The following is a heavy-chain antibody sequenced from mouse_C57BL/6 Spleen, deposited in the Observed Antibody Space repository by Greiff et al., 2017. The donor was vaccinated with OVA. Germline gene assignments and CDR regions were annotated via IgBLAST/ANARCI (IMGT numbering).Heavy chain of an antibody. J-gene: IGHJ2*01. D-gene: IGHD6-2*01. V-gene: IGHV1-69*01. Sequence: QVQLQQPGAELVMPGASVKLSCKASGYTFTSYWMHWVKQRPGQGLEWIGEIDPSDSYTNYNQKFKGKSTLTVDKSSSTAYMQLSSLTSEDSAVYYCASAPVFHSYFDYWGQGTTLTVSS. CDR3: ASAPVFHSYFDY. CDR1: GYTFTSYW. CDR2: IDPSDSYT.